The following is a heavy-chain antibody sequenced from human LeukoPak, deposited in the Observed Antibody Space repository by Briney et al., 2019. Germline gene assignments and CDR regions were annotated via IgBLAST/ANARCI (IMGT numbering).Heavy chain of an antibody. CDR3: ASGRYCSSTSCYLIYYYMDV. D-gene: IGHD2-2*01. V-gene: IGHV4-61*02. CDR1: GGSISSGSYY. CDR2: IYTSGST. J-gene: IGHJ6*03. Sequence: SQTLSLTCTVSGGSISSGSYYWSWIRQPAGKGLEWIGRIYTSGSTNYNPSLKSRVTISVDTSKNQFSLKLSSVTAADTAVYYCASGRYCSSTSCYLIYYYMDVWGKGTTVTVSS.